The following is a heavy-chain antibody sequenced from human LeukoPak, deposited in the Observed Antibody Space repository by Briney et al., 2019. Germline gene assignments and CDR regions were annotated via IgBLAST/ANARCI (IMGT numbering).Heavy chain of an antibody. Sequence: GASVTVSCKASGYTFTSYDINWVRQATGQGLEWMGWMNPNSGNTGYAQKFQGRVTMTRNTSISTAYMELSSLRSEDTAVYYCARALPLIDFYESSASISPRPAYDYWGQGTLVTVSS. D-gene: IGHD3-22*01. CDR3: ARALPLIDFYESSASISPRPAYDY. J-gene: IGHJ4*02. CDR1: GYTFTSYD. V-gene: IGHV1-8*01. CDR2: MNPNSGNT.